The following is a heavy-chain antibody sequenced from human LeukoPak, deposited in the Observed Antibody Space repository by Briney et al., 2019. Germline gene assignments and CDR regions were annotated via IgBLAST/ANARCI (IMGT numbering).Heavy chain of an antibody. CDR2: TSAYNGNT. CDR3: ARVNDQLLSPSVAFCSGYYRYYYYYYMDV. J-gene: IGHJ6*03. Sequence: ASVKVSCKASGYTFTSYGISWVRQAPGQGLEWMGWTSAYNGNTNDAQKLQGRVTMTTDTSTSTAYMELRSLRSDDTTVYYCARVNDQLLSPSVAFCSGYYRYYYYYYMDVWGKGTTVTVSS. D-gene: IGHD3-3*01. CDR1: GYTFTSYG. V-gene: IGHV1-18*01.